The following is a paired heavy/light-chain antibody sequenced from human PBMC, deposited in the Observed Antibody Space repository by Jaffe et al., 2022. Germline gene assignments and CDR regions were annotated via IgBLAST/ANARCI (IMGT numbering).Heavy chain of an antibody. J-gene: IGHJ5*02. V-gene: IGHV4-34*01. CDR1: GGSFSGYY. D-gene: IGHD3-10*01. Sequence: QVQLQQWGAGLLKPSETLSLTCAVYGGSFSGYYWNWIRQPPGKGLEWIGEINHSGSTNYNPSLKSRVTISVDTSKNQFSLKLSSVTAADTAVYYCARGWTGKIVWFGVSRWFDPWGQGTLVTVSS. CDR3: ARGWTGKIVWFGVSRWFDP. CDR2: INHSGST.
Light chain of an antibody. J-gene: IGKJ2*01. Sequence: EIVLTQSPGTLSLSPGERATLSCRASQSVSSSYLVWYQQKPGQAPRLLIYGASSRATGIPDRFSGSGSGTYFTLTISRLEPEDFAVYYCQQYGSSPYTFGQGTKLEIK. V-gene: IGKV3-20*01. CDR3: QQYGSSPYT. CDR1: QSVSSSY. CDR2: GAS.